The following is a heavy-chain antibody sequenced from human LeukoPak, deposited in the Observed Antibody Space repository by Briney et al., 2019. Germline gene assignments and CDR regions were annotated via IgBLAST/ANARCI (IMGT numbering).Heavy chain of an antibody. Sequence: GGSLRLSCAASGLTFRSYDMSWVRKAPGKGLEWVSTITDSGERTNYADSVKGRFTISRDKSKNTLYLQMNSLRAEDTAVYYCAKQNVPTTGSNYYMDVWGTGTTVTVSS. CDR2: ITDSGERT. CDR3: AKQNVPTTGSNYYMDV. D-gene: IGHD1-1*01. V-gene: IGHV3-23*01. J-gene: IGHJ6*03. CDR1: GLTFRSYD.